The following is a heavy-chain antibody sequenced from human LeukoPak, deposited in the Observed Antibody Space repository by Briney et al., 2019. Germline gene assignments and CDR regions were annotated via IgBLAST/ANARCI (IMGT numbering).Heavy chain of an antibody. CDR1: GFTFSSYG. J-gene: IGHJ4*02. Sequence: SLRLSCAASGFTFSSYGMHWVRQPPGKGLEWIGEIYHSGSTNYNPSLKSRVTISVDKSKNQFSLKLSSVTAADTAVYYCARGEVRGVMDYWGQGTLVTVSS. D-gene: IGHD3-10*01. V-gene: IGHV4-4*02. CDR3: ARGEVRGVMDY. CDR2: IYHSGST.